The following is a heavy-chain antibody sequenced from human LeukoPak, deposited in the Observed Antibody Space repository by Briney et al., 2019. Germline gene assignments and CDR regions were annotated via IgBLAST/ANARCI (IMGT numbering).Heavy chain of an antibody. V-gene: IGHV1-2*06. Sequence: EASVKVSCKASGYTFTGYYMHWVRQAPGQGLEWMGRINPNSGGTNYAQKFQGRVTMTRDTSTSTVYMELSSLRSEDTAVYYCARAAGGYCSGGSCYLPWFDPWGQGTLVTVSS. J-gene: IGHJ5*02. D-gene: IGHD2-15*01. CDR3: ARAAGGYCSGGSCYLPWFDP. CDR1: GYTFTGYY. CDR2: INPNSGGT.